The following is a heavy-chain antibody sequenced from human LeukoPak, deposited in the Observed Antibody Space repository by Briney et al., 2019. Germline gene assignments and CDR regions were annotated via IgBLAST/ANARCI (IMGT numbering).Heavy chain of an antibody. Sequence: PGGSLRLSCTVSGFTVSSNSMSWARQAPGKGLEWVSFIYSGGNTHNSDSVKGRFTISRDNSKNTLYLQMNSLRAEDTAVYYCARGRGYSQSNWVDPWGQGTMVTVSA. V-gene: IGHV3-53*01. J-gene: IGHJ5*02. CDR2: IYSGGNT. CDR3: ARGRGYSQSNWVDP. D-gene: IGHD5-18*01. CDR1: GFTVSSNS.